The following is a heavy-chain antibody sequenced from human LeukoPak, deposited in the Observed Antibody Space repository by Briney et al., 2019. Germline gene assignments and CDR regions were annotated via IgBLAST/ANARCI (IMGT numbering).Heavy chain of an antibody. CDR3: AKDLSVLLWFGELSPFDY. CDR1: GFSSYG. D-gene: IGHD3-10*01. CDR2: IRYDGSNK. Sequence: GGSLRLSCAASGFSSYGMHWVRQAPGKGLEWVAFIRYDGSNKYYADSVKGRFTISRDNSKNTLYLQMNSLRAEDTAVYYCAKDLSVLLWFGELSPFDYWGQGTLVTVSS. V-gene: IGHV3-30*02. J-gene: IGHJ4*02.